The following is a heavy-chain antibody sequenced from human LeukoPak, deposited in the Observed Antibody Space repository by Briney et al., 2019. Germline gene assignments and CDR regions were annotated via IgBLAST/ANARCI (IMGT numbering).Heavy chain of an antibody. CDR1: GYTFTSYY. CDR3: AGGTTNTKGAFDM. J-gene: IGHJ3*02. V-gene: IGHV1-46*01. CDR2: INPSGSST. D-gene: IGHD2-8*01. Sequence: ASVKVSCKASGYTFTSYYIHWVRQAPGQGLEWMGIINPSGSSTSYAQKFQGRVTMTRDTSTSTVYMELSSLRSGDTAVYYCAGGTTNTKGAFDMWGQGTMVTVSS.